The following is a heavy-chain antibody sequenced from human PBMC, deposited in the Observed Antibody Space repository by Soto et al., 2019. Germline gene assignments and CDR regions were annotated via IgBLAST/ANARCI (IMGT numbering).Heavy chain of an antibody. J-gene: IGHJ4*02. CDR2: ISGSGGST. CDR1: GFTFSSYA. V-gene: IGHV3-23*01. D-gene: IGHD2-15*01. CDR3: AKDLVVVAAISISDGLADY. Sequence: PGGSLRLSCAASGFTFSSYAMSWVRQAPGKGLEWVSAISGSGGSTYYADSVKGRFTISRDNSKNTLYLQMNSLRAEDTAVYYCAKDLVVVAAISISDGLADYWGQGTLVTVSS.